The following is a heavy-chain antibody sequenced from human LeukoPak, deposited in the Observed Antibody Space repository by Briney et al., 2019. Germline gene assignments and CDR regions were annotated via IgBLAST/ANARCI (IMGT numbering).Heavy chain of an antibody. D-gene: IGHD1-14*01. CDR1: GFIFSGSS. Sequence: GGSLRLSCAASGFIFSGSSMHWVRQAPGKGLQWVAFIRFDATNKYYAASVKGRFTISRDNSKNTLYLQLNNLTTEDTATYFCAKDHYPGYFDSWGQGTLVTVSS. CDR3: AKDHYPGYFDS. CDR2: IRFDATNK. J-gene: IGHJ4*02. V-gene: IGHV3-30*02.